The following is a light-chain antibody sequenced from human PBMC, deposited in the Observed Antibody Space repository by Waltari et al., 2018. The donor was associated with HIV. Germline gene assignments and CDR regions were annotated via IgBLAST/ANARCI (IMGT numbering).Light chain of an antibody. V-gene: IGLV2-23*02. CDR1: SSNIGTYNL. CDR2: DVS. Sequence: QSALTQPASVSGSPGQSITISFTGTSSNIGTYNLVSWHQQHPGKAPKTLIYDVSQRPSGVSKRFSGSKAGNTASLTISGLQAEDEADYYCCSYAGSSTLVFGGGTKVTVL. J-gene: IGLJ3*02. CDR3: CSYAGSSTLV.